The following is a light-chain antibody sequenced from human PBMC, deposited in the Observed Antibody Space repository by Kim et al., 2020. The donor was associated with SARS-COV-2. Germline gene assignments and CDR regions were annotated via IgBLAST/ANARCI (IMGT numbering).Light chain of an antibody. Sequence: QSVLTQPPLVSAAQGQMFTISCSGSRSNIGSNPVSWYQKFPGTAPKLITYDNNKRPSGIPDRFSISKSGTSATLGITGLRTGDEAHYYCETWDSSLSVGVFGVGTKFTVL. CDR1: RSNIGSNP. CDR3: ETWDSSLSVGV. CDR2: DNN. J-gene: IGLJ2*01. V-gene: IGLV1-51*01.